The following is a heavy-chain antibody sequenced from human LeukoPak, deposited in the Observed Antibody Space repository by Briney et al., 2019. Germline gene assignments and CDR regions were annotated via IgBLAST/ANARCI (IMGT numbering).Heavy chain of an antibody. Sequence: ASETLSLTCTVSGGSISSYYWSWIRQPPGKGLEWIGYIYYSGSTNYNPSLKSRVTISVDTSKNQFSLKLSSVTAADTAVYYCARGMRGSSWPRYYYYYYMDVWGKGTTVTISS. D-gene: IGHD6-13*01. V-gene: IGHV4-59*01. CDR3: ARGMRGSSWPRYYYYYYMDV. CDR1: GGSISSYY. CDR2: IYYSGST. J-gene: IGHJ6*03.